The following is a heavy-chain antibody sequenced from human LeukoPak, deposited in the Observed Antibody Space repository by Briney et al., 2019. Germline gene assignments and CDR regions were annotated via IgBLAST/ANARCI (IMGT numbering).Heavy chain of an antibody. J-gene: IGHJ4*02. V-gene: IGHV4-39*07. D-gene: IGHD1-20*01. CDR2: IYYSGST. Sequence: SETLSLTCTVSGGSISSSSYYWGWIRQPPGKGLEWIGSIYYSGSTYYNPSLKSRVTISVDTSKNQFSLKLSSVTAADTAVYYCARDGQLVYNWNDVLKGFDYWGQGTLVTVSS. CDR1: GGSISSSSYY. CDR3: ARDGQLVYNWNDVLKGFDY.